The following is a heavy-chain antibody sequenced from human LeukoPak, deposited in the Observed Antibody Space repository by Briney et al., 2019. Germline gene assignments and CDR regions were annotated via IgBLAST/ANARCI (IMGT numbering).Heavy chain of an antibody. D-gene: IGHD4-17*01. CDR2: INPNSGGT. Sequence: ASVKVSCKASGYTFTGYYMHWVRQAPGQGLEWMGWINPNSGGTNYAQKFQGRVTMTRDTSISTAYMELSRLRSDDTAVYYCARDHTTVTLYYYYYMDVWGKGTTVTVSS. V-gene: IGHV1-2*02. J-gene: IGHJ6*03. CDR3: ARDHTTVTLYYYYYMDV. CDR1: GYTFTGYY.